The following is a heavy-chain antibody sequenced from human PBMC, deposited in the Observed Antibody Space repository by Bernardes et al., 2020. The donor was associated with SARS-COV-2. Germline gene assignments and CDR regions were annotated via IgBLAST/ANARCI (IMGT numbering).Heavy chain of an antibody. Sequence: GGSLRLSCAASGFTFSSYGMHWVRQAPGKGLEWVAVISYDGSNKYYADSVKGRFTISRDNSKNTLYLQMNSLRAEDTAVYYCAKDHHSKYGPLFYYYYYGMDVWGQGTTVTVSS. D-gene: IGHD3-10*01. CDR2: ISYDGSNK. V-gene: IGHV3-30*18. CDR3: AKDHHSKYGPLFYYYYYGMDV. J-gene: IGHJ6*02. CDR1: GFTFSSYG.